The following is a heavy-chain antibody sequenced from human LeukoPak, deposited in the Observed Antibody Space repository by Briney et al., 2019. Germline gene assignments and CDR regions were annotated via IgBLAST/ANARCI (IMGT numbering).Heavy chain of an antibody. CDR1: GGSISSSSYY. CDR3: ASRNCGGDCYPFWFDY. V-gene: IGHV4-39*07. Sequence: SETLSLTCTVSGGSISSSSYYWGWIRQPPGKGLEWIGSIYYSGSTYYNPSLKSRVTISVDTSKNQFSLKLSSVTAADTAVYYCASRNCGGDCYPFWFDYWGQGTLVTVSS. D-gene: IGHD2-21*02. J-gene: IGHJ4*02. CDR2: IYYSGST.